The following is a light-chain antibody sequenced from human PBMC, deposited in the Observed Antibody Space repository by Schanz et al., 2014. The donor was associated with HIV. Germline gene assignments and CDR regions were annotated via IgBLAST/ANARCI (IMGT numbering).Light chain of an antibody. CDR3: CSYAGSNTWV. Sequence: QSALTQPASVSGSPGQSITISCTGTSSDVGGYNYVSWYQQHPGKAPKLMIYDVSNRPSGVSNRFSGSKSGNTASLTISGLQAEDDRDYYCCSYAGSNTWVFGGGTKLTVL. V-gene: IGLV2-23*02. CDR1: SSDVGGYNY. J-gene: IGLJ3*02. CDR2: DVS.